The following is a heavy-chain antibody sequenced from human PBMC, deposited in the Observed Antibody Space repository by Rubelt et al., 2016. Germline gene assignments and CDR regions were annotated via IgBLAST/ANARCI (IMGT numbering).Heavy chain of an antibody. CDR2: ITSGSAI. Sequence: EVQLVESGGGLVQPGGSLRLSCAASGFTFSTYTMNWVRQAPGKGLEWVSSITSGSAIYYADSVKGRFTNSRDKAKNSLYLQMNSLGDEVTAVYYCARGFTSSGWYEDYWGQGTLVTVSS. D-gene: IGHD6-19*01. CDR3: ARGFTSSGWYEDY. V-gene: IGHV3-48*02. CDR1: GFTFSTYT. J-gene: IGHJ4*02.